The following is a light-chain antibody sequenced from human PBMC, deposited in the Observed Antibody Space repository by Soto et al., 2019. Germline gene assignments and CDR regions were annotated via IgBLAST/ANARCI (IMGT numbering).Light chain of an antibody. CDR2: DTF. Sequence: DIQMTQSPSSLSASLGDRVTITCRPSESIRDELNWFQQRPGKAPRLLIYDTFTLQSGVPSRFSGSDSGTEFSLTISSLQAGDSAIYYCQQSFTTPWTFGQGTKVDIK. J-gene: IGKJ1*01. CDR3: QQSFTTPWT. V-gene: IGKV1-39*01. CDR1: ESIRDE.